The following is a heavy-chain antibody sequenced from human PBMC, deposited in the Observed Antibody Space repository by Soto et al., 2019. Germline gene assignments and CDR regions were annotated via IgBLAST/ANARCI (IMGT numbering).Heavy chain of an antibody. CDR1: GGSISSGGYY. CDR2: IYYSGST. Sequence: SENLSLTCTVSGGSISSGGYYWSWIRQHPGKGLEWIGYIYYSGSTYYNPSLKSRVTIPVDTSKNQFSLKLSSVTAADTAVYYCARVLGYYDSSGDYWVDAFDIWGQGTMVTVSS. D-gene: IGHD3-22*01. CDR3: ARVLGYYDSSGDYWVDAFDI. J-gene: IGHJ3*02. V-gene: IGHV4-31*03.